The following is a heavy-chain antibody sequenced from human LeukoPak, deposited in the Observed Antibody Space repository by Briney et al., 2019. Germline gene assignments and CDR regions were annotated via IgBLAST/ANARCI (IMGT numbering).Heavy chain of an antibody. V-gene: IGHV4-39*01. J-gene: IGHJ4*01. CDR1: GDSISSTSYY. CDR2: IHNSGTT. Sequence: SETLSLTCTVSGDSISSTSYYWDWIRQPQGRGLEWIGSIHNSGTTYYNPSLNIRFTISVDTSKNQFSLKVSSVTASDTAVYYCASRVYGLGSFNYWGQGTLVTVSS. CDR3: ASRVYGLGSFNY. D-gene: IGHD3-10*01.